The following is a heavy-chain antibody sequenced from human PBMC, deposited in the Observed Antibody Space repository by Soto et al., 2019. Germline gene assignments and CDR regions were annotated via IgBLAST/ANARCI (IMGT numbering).Heavy chain of an antibody. Sequence: QVHVQQSGPGLVKPSETLSLSCTVSSGPSSSHNWGWIRQPPGRGLEWIGYVYYTGGTSYNPSLKGRVTISADPSTNHISLTLSSVTAADTAVYYCVRQGIDYLHGLVDVWGQGTTVSVSS. CDR1: SGPSSSHN. CDR2: VYYTGGT. J-gene: IGHJ6*02. D-gene: IGHD1-26*01. V-gene: IGHV4-59*08. CDR3: VRQGIDYLHGLVDV.